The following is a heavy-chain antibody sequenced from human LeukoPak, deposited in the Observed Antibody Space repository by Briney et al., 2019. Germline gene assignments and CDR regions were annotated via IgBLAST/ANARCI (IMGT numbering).Heavy chain of an antibody. CDR1: GGSISSGSYY. CDR2: IYTSGST. V-gene: IGHV4-61*02. CDR3: ARNPGYCSSTSCSKGIDY. J-gene: IGHJ4*02. Sequence: SETLSLTCTVSGGSISSGSYYWSWIRQPAGKGLEWIGRIYTSGSTNYNPSLKSRVTISVDTSKNQFSLKLSSVTAADTAVYYCARNPGYCSSTSCSKGIDYWGQGTLVTVSS. D-gene: IGHD2-2*01.